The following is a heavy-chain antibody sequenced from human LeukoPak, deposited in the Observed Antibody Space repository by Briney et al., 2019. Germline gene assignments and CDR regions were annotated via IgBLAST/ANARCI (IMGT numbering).Heavy chain of an antibody. CDR1: GFTFSSYG. CDR3: ANAAGTWLAHPDH. Sequence: PGRSLRLSCAPSGFTFSSYGVPWVRQAPGKGLEWVAIMSNDGDDKNYSDSVKGRFTISRDNSKNTLYLQMNSLRGEDTAVYYCANAAGTWLAHPDHWGQGTLVIVSS. V-gene: IGHV3-30*18. CDR2: MSNDGDDK. D-gene: IGHD6-19*01. J-gene: IGHJ4*02.